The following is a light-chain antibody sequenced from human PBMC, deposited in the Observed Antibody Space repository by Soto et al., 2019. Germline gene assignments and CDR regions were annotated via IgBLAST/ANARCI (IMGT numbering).Light chain of an antibody. Sequence: QSVLTQPPSASGSPGQSVTISCTGTSSDVGAYTYVSWYQQHPGKAPKLMIYGVTERPSGVPDRFSGSKSGNTASLTVSGLQTEDEAYYYCSSYAGSNNYVFGPGTKLTVL. J-gene: IGLJ1*01. V-gene: IGLV2-8*01. CDR1: SSDVGAYTY. CDR2: GVT. CDR3: SSYAGSNNYV.